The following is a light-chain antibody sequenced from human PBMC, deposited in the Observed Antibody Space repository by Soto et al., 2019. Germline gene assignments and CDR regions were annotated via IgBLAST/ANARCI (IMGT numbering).Light chain of an antibody. CDR2: AAS. Sequence: DIQMTQSPSSLSASVGDRVTIICRASQSISFYLNWYEQKPGKAPKLLINAASSLQSGVPSRFSGSGSGTDFTLTISSLQPEDFATYYCQQTYSTPLTFGGGTKVEIK. CDR1: QSISFY. V-gene: IGKV1-39*01. CDR3: QQTYSTPLT. J-gene: IGKJ4*01.